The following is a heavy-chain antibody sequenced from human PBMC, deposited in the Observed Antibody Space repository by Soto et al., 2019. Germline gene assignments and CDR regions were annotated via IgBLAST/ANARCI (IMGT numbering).Heavy chain of an antibody. J-gene: IGHJ5*02. D-gene: IGHD3-3*01. CDR1: GYTFTSYG. V-gene: IGHV1-18*04. Sequence: ASVKVSCKASGYTFTSYGISWVRQAPGQGLEWMGWISAYNGNTNYAQKLQGRVTMTTDTSTSTAYMELRSLRSDDTAVYYCAAYYDFWSGYRWKFDPWGPGTVGTVSS. CDR3: AAYYDFWSGYRWKFDP. CDR2: ISAYNGNT.